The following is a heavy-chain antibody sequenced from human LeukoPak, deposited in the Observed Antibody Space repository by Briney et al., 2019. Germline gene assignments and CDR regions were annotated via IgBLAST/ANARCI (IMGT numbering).Heavy chain of an antibody. J-gene: IGHJ4*02. CDR3: AKDSRGKWLVEYYFDY. D-gene: IGHD6-19*01. V-gene: IGHV3-30*02. CDR1: GFTFSSYG. Sequence: GGSLRLSCAASGFTFSSYGMHWVRQAPGKGLEWVAFIHYDGNNKYYADSVKGRFTISRDNSKNTLYQQMNSLRAEDTAVYYCAKDSRGKWLVEYYFDYWGQGTLVTVSS. CDR2: IHYDGNNK.